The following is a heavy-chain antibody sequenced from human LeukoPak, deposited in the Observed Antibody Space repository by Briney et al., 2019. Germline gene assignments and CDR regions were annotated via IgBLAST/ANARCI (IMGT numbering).Heavy chain of an antibody. V-gene: IGHV3-74*01. CDR1: GFTLSNYW. J-gene: IGHJ5*02. CDR3: VRDRGNSGSLQFDP. D-gene: IGHD1-26*01. CDR2: INIDGNSR. Sequence: PGGSLRLSCGASGFTLSNYWMHWVRHAPGKGLEWVSRINIDGNSRDYADSVKGRFTISRDNAKNTLYLQMNSLRAEDTALYYCVRDRGNSGSLQFDPWGQGTLVTVSS.